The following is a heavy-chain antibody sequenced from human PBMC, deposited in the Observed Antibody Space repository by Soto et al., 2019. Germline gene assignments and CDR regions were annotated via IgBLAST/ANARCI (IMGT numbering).Heavy chain of an antibody. D-gene: IGHD4-17*01. CDR3: ARPKAPPAYAWYFDL. CDR2: IRTKVNDFAT. J-gene: IGHJ2*01. Sequence: EMQLVESGGGLVQPGGSLQLSCAASGFIFSDSGLHWVRQAPGNGLEWVGRIRTKVNDFATIYAASVKGRFTISRDDSKNTAYLKMNTLKNEDTAVYYCARPKAPPAYAWYFDLWARGTLVTVSS. V-gene: IGHV3-73*02. CDR1: GFIFSDSG.